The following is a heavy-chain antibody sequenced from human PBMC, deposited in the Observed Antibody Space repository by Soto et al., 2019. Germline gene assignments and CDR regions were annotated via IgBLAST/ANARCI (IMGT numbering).Heavy chain of an antibody. Sequence: EVQLVESGGGLVQPGGSLRLSCAASGFIFSDFTIHWVRQASGKGLEWVGRIRGKGDSYATAYAASVKGRFSISRDDSKNTAYLHINGLKTEDTAVYYCARRCYGYGGSCYLSEAFDIWGQGTMVTVSS. CDR2: IRGKGDSYAT. J-gene: IGHJ3*02. CDR3: ARRCYGYGGSCYLSEAFDI. CDR1: GFIFSDFT. D-gene: IGHD2-15*01. V-gene: IGHV3-73*02.